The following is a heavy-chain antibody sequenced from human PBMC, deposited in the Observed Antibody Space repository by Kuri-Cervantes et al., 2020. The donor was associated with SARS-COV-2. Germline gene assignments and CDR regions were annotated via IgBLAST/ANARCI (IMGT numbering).Heavy chain of an antibody. CDR3: AKWAPSSGYYFKSWFDP. D-gene: IGHD3-22*01. V-gene: IGHV3-23*01. CDR1: GCTFSSDA. Sequence: GESLKISCAASGCTFSSDAMSWVRQAPGKGLEWVSAISGSGGSTYYADSVKGRFTISRDNSKNTLYLQMNSLRAEDTAVYYCAKWAPSSGYYFKSWFDPWGQGTLVTVSS. CDR2: ISGSGGST. J-gene: IGHJ5*02.